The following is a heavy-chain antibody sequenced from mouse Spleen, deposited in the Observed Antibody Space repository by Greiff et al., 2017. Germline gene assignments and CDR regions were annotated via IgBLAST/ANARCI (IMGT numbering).Heavy chain of an antibody. J-gene: IGHJ3*01. D-gene: IGHD2-2*01. CDR1: GYTFTSYW. CDR2: IHPNSGST. CDR3: ASHGYDVDWFAY. Sequence: QVQLQQPGAELVKPGASVKLSCKASGYTFTSYWMHWVKQRPGQGLEWIGMIHPNSGSTNYNEKFKSKATLTVDKSSSTAYMQLSSLTSEDSAVYYCASHGYDVDWFAYWGQGTLVTVSA. V-gene: IGHV1-64*01.